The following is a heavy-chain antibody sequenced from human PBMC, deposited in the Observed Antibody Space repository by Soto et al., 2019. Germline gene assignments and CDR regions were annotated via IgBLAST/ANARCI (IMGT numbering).Heavy chain of an antibody. D-gene: IGHD3-10*01. Sequence: GGSLRLSCAASGFTFSSYGMHWVRQAPGKGLEWVAVIWYDGSNKYYADSVKGRFTISRDNSKNTLYLQMNSLRAEDTAVYYCARDPTPIVRGVIITWYLDYWGQGTLVTVSS. J-gene: IGHJ4*02. CDR1: GFTFSSYG. V-gene: IGHV3-33*01. CDR2: IWYDGSNK. CDR3: ARDPTPIVRGVIITWYLDY.